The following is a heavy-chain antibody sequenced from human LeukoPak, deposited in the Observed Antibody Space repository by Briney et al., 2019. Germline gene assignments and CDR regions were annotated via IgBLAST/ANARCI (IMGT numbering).Heavy chain of an antibody. V-gene: IGHV1-8*03. CDR2: MNPNSGNT. CDR3: ARGVGVAALHYYYMDV. CDR1: GYTFTSYD. J-gene: IGHJ6*03. D-gene: IGHD6-6*01. Sequence: AASVKVSCKASGYTFTSYDINWVRQATGQGLEWMGWMNPNSGNTGYAQKFQGRVTITRNTSISTAYMELSSLRSEDTAVYYCARGVGVAALHYYYMDVWGKGTTVTVSS.